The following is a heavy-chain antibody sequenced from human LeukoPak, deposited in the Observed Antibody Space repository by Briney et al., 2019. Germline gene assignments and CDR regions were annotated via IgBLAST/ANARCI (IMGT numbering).Heavy chain of an antibody. Sequence: GGSLRLSCAASGFTFSSYSMNWVRQAPGKGLEWVSSISSSSYIYYADSVKGRFTISRDNAKNSLYLQMNSLRAEDTAVYYCARGCYSSSWCENWFDPWGQGTLVTVSS. CDR1: GFTFSSYS. CDR2: ISSSSYI. D-gene: IGHD6-13*01. CDR3: ARGCYSSSWCENWFDP. V-gene: IGHV3-21*01. J-gene: IGHJ5*02.